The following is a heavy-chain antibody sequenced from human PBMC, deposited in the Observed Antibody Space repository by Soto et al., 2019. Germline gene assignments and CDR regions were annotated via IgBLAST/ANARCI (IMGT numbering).Heavy chain of an antibody. J-gene: IGHJ4*02. Sequence: GGSLRLSCAASGFTFSSYTMRWVRQAPGKGLEWVAVIVGDASSIDYADSVKGRFTISRDNSKNIMYLQMTSLKVEDTATYFCAKDLRPDGRYDLDYWGQGTQVTVSS. CDR3: AKDLRPDGRYDLDY. D-gene: IGHD2-15*01. CDR1: GFTFSSYT. V-gene: IGHV3-23*03. CDR2: IVGDASSI.